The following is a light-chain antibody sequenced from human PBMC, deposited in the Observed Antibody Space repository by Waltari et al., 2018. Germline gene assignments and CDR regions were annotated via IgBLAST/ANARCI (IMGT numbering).Light chain of an antibody. V-gene: IGLV3-19*01. Sequence: SSELTQDPAVSVALGQTVRITCQGDSLRSNYASWYQQKPGQAPVLVIYAKKNRPSWIPDRFSGSSSGNTASLTITGAQAEDEADDYCNSRDSSANHVVFGGGTKLTVL. CDR1: SLRSNY. J-gene: IGLJ2*01. CDR2: AKK. CDR3: NSRDSSANHVV.